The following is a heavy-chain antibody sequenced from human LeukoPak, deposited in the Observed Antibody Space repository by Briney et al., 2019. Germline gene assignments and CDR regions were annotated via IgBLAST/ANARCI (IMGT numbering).Heavy chain of an antibody. CDR1: GLTFSNYD. J-gene: IGHJ4*02. D-gene: IGHD4-17*01. CDR2: IHTTGTII. Sequence: PGGSLRLSCSVSGLTFSNYDMNWVRQAPGKGLEWISYIHTTGTIISYADSVKGRFTISRDNANNSLYLQMNSLRVEDTAVYYCASWLTAVTTLDGPLMDFWGQGSLVTVSS. V-gene: IGHV3-48*03. CDR3: ASWLTAVTTLDGPLMDF.